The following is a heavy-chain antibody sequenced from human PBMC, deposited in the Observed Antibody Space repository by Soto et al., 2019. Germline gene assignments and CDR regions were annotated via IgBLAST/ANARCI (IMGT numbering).Heavy chain of an antibody. Sequence: EVQLVESGGGLVQPGGSLRLSCAASGFTFSSYWMHWVRQAPGKGLVWVSRINSDGISTNYADSVEGRFTISRDNAKSMLYLQMSSLRAEDTAVYYCAHGYSSSWKGLFDYWGQGSLVTVSS. CDR1: GFTFSSYW. V-gene: IGHV3-74*01. D-gene: IGHD6-13*01. CDR2: INSDGIST. J-gene: IGHJ4*02. CDR3: AHGYSSSWKGLFDY.